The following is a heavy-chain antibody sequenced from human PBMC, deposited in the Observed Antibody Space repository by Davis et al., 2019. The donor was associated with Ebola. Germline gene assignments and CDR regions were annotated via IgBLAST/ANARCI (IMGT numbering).Heavy chain of an antibody. CDR2: MSGSGGHI. D-gene: IGHD6-19*01. CDR3: AKLQMGGLGWFEVAEF. V-gene: IGHV3-23*01. Sequence: GGSLRLSCAASGFTFRSSAMTWVRQAPAKGLQWVSSMSGSGGHIYYEDSVKGRFTMSRDTSKNTLYLQMNSLRAEDTAVYFCAKLQMGGLGWFEVAEFWGQGSLVTVSS. J-gene: IGHJ4*02. CDR1: GFTFRSSA.